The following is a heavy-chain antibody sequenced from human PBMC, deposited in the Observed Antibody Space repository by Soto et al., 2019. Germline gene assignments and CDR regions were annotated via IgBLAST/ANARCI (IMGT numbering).Heavy chain of an antibody. CDR1: GFTFSSYA. J-gene: IGHJ4*02. D-gene: IGHD5-18*01. Sequence: GGSLRLSCAASGFTFSSYAMSWVRQAPGKGLEWVSAISGSGGSTYYADSVKGRFTISRDNSKNTLYLQMNSLRAEDTAVYYCAKDTRSGGVQLWPSNFDYWGQGTLVTVSS. CDR2: ISGSGGST. CDR3: AKDTRSGGVQLWPSNFDY. V-gene: IGHV3-23*01.